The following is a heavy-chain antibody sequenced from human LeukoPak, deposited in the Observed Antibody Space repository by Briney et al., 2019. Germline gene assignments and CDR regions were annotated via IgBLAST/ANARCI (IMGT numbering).Heavy chain of an antibody. J-gene: IGHJ4*02. CDR1: GFTVSSNY. CDR2: IYSGGST. Sequence: GGSLRLSCAASGFTVSSNYMSWVRQAPGKGLEWVSVIYSGGSTYYADSVKGRFTISRDNSKNTLYLQMNSLRAEDTAVYYCARGPYSSGWYSFVRKIEYYFDYWGQGTLVTVSS. CDR3: ARGPYSSGWYSFVRKIEYYFDY. V-gene: IGHV3-53*01. D-gene: IGHD6-19*01.